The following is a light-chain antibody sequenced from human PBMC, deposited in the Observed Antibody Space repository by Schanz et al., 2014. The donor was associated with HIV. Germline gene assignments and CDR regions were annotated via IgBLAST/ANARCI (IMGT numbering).Light chain of an antibody. CDR2: AAS. Sequence: DIQMTQSPSTLSASVGDRVTITCRVSRSIRSWLAWYQQKPGKAPNLLIYAASTLHTGVPLRFSGSGSGTDFTLTISSLQPEDFATYFCQQYKSFPHTFGGGTKVE. V-gene: IGKV1-5*01. CDR3: QQYKSFPHT. CDR1: RSIRSW. J-gene: IGKJ4*01.